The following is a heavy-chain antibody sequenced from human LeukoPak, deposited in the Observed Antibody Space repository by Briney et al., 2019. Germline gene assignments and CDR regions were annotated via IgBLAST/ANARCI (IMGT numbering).Heavy chain of an antibody. J-gene: IGHJ6*02. CDR1: GGSISSYY. V-gene: IGHV4-59*01. Sequence: SSETLSLTCTVSGGSISSYYWSWIRQPPGKGLEWIGYIYYSGSTNYNPSLKSRVTISVDTSKNQFSLKLSSVTAADTAVYYCARGTVASEDYYYYYGMDVWGQGTTVTVSS. CDR3: ARGTVASEDYYYYYGMDV. D-gene: IGHD4-23*01. CDR2: IYYSGST.